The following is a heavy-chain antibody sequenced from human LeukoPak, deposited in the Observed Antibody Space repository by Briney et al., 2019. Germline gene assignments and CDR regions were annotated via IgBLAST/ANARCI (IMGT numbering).Heavy chain of an antibody. CDR1: GYTFTTHD. J-gene: IGHJ4*02. D-gene: IGHD3-10*01. CDR3: ARSRKVRGVIIGATFDY. Sequence: GASVKVSCKASGYTFTTHDISWVRQAPGQGLEWMGWISAYNGNTNYAQKLQGRVTMTTDTSTSTAYMELRSLRSDDTAVYYCARSRKVRGVIIGATFDYWGQGTLVTVSS. CDR2: ISAYNGNT. V-gene: IGHV1-18*01.